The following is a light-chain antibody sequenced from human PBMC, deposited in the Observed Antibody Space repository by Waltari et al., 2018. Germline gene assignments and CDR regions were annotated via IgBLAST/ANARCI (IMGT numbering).Light chain of an antibody. V-gene: IGLV2-8*01. CDR3: ISYAGNNKYV. J-gene: IGLJ1*01. CDR1: SSDVGAYNY. CDR2: EVP. Sequence: QSALTQPPSASGSPGQSVTISCTGTSSDVGAYNYVPWYQQYPEKAPKLMIYEVPKRPSGVPERFSASKSGNTASLTVSGLQAEDEADYYCISYAGNNKYVLGAGTKVTVL.